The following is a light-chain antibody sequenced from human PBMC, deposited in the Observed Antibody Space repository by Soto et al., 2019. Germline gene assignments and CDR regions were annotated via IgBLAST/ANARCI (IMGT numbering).Light chain of an antibody. J-gene: IGKJ5*01. CDR1: QSISSY. CDR3: QKYNSAIT. V-gene: IGKV1-39*01. CDR2: AAS. Sequence: DIQITQSPSSLSASVGDRVTITCRASQSISSYLNWYGQKPGKAPKLLIYAASSLQSGVPSRFSGSGSGTDFTLTISSLQPEDVATYYCQKYNSAITFGQGTRLEIK.